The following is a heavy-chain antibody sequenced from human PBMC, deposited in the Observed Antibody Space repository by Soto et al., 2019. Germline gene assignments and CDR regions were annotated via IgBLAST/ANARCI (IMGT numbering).Heavy chain of an antibody. CDR3: AAERTMGYAIHHYYYYGMDV. V-gene: IGHV1-8*01. Sequence: ASVKVSCKASGYTFTSYDINWVRQATGQGLEWMGWMNPNSGNTGYAQKFQGRVTMTRNTSISTAYMELSSLRSEDTAVYYCAAERTMGYAIHHYYYYGMDVWGQGNTVTLSS. CDR2: MNPNSGNT. CDR1: GYTFTSYD. J-gene: IGHJ6*02. D-gene: IGHD2-8*01.